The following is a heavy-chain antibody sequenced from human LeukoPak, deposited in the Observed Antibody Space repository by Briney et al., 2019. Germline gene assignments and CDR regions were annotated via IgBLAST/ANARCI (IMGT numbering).Heavy chain of an antibody. CDR1: GFTFSSYS. CDR2: ISSSSSYI. V-gene: IGHV3-21*01. Sequence: GGSLRLSCAASGFTFSSYSMNWVRQAPGKGLEWVSSISSSSSYIYYADSVKGRFTISRDNAKNSLYLQMNSLRAEDTAVCYCAREKYYDSSGSPDAFDIWGQGTMVTVSS. D-gene: IGHD3-22*01. CDR3: AREKYYDSSGSPDAFDI. J-gene: IGHJ3*02.